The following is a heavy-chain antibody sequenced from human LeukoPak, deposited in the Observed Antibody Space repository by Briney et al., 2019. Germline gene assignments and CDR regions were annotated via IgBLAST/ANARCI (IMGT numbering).Heavy chain of an antibody. Sequence: SETLSLTCTISVGSISNYHWSWLRQPAGKGLEWIGRIYSDGATNFNPSLKSRVSMSVDTSKNQISLKLSSVTSADTAVDYCARDRGSSGRADLWGQGTLVNVSS. CDR3: ARDRGSSGRADL. CDR1: VGSISNYH. V-gene: IGHV4-4*07. J-gene: IGHJ5*02. D-gene: IGHD6-19*01. CDR2: IYSDGAT.